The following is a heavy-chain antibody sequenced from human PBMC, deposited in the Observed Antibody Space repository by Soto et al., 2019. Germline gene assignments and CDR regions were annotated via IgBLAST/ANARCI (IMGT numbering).Heavy chain of an antibody. CDR1: GFTFSSYS. D-gene: IGHD3-9*01. V-gene: IGHV3-48*01. CDR3: ARGARANYDILTGYVYYFDY. CDR2: ISSSSSTI. J-gene: IGHJ4*02. Sequence: EVQLVESGGGLVQPGGSLRLSCAASGFTFSSYSMNWVRQAPGKGLEWVSYISSSSSTIYYADSVKGRFTISRDNAKNSLYLQMHSLRAEDTAVYYCARGARANYDILTGYVYYFDYWGQGTRVTVSS.